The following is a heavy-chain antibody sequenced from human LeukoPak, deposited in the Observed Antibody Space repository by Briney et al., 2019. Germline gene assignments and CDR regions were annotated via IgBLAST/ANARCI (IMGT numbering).Heavy chain of an antibody. Sequence: GSLLLSIASAGFFSSSYEIRWVRQPPGEGLEWGSYIGSTTNSIYYAASVKGRFTISRDNSKKSLHLQMNSLRADDTAVYYCARDEYSGLYYYMDVWGKGTTVTVSS. CDR3: ARDEYSGLYYYMDV. J-gene: IGHJ6*03. CDR1: GFFSSSYE. D-gene: IGHD5-12*01. V-gene: IGHV3-48*03. CDR2: IGSTTNSI.